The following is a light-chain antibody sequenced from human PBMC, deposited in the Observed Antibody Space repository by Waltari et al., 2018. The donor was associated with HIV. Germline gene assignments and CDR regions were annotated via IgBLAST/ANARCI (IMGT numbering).Light chain of an antibody. CDR1: SSDVASYKF. CDR2: EVS. Sequence: QSALTQPASVSGSPGQSITISCTRTSSDVASYKFVSWYQQHPGKAPKLLIYEVSKRPSGVSVRFSGSKSGDTASLAISGHQAEDEADYYCCSYVSNVIFGGGTKLTVL. CDR3: CSYVSNVI. V-gene: IGLV2-23*02. J-gene: IGLJ2*01.